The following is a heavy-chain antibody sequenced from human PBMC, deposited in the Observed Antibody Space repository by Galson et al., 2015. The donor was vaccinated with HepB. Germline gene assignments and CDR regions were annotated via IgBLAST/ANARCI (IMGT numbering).Heavy chain of an antibody. V-gene: IGHV3-23*01. D-gene: IGHD5-18*01. CDR1: GFAFGSPA. CDR2: DTGHGVST. Sequence: SLRLSCAASGFAFGSPAMSWGRQAPGRGVEWLSGDTGHGVSTFFADSVQGRFTVSRDNSNNMLYLQMNSLRAEDAGLYFCAKGYGLFDSWAQGILVTVSS. CDR3: AKGYGLFDS. J-gene: IGHJ5*01.